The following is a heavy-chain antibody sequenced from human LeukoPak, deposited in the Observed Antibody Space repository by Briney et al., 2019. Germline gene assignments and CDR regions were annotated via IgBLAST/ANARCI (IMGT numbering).Heavy chain of an antibody. V-gene: IGHV4-34*01. D-gene: IGHD4-23*01. CDR2: INHSGST. Sequence: GSLRLSCAASGFTFSSYWMSWVRQPPGKGLEWIGEINHSGSTNYNPSLKSRVTISVDTSKNQFSLKLSSVTAADTAVYYCARRSAVVTHDYWGQGTLVTVSS. J-gene: IGHJ4*02. CDR1: GFTFSSYW. CDR3: ARRSAVVTHDY.